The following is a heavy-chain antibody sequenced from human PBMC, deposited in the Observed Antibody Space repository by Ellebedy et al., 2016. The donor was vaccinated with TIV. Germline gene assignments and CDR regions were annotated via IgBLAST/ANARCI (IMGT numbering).Heavy chain of an antibody. CDR1: AGTFSSYA. Sequence: AASVKVSCKASAGTFSSYAISWVRQAPGQGLEWMGGIIPIFGTANYAQKFQGRVTITADESTSTAYMELSSLRSEDTAVYYCARLNTAMPDDYYGMDVWGQGTTVTVSS. J-gene: IGHJ6*02. V-gene: IGHV1-69*13. CDR2: IIPIFGTA. CDR3: ARLNTAMPDDYYGMDV. D-gene: IGHD5-18*01.